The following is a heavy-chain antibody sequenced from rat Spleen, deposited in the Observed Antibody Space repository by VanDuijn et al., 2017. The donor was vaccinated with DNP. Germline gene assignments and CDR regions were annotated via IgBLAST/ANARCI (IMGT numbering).Heavy chain of an antibody. CDR1: GYSITSHY. V-gene: IGHV3-1*01. CDR2: ISYSGRT. J-gene: IGHJ2*01. D-gene: IGHD1-7*01. CDR3: ARWTRYFDY. Sequence: EVQLQESGSGLVKPSQSLSLTCSVTGYSITSHYWGWIRKFPGNKMEYIGHISYSGRTDYNPSLKSRISITRDTSRNHFFLHLISVTTEDTATYYCARWTRYFDYWGQGVMVTVSS.